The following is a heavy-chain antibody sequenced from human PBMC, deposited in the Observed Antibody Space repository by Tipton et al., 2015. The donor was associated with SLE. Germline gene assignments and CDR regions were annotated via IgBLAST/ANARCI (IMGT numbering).Heavy chain of an antibody. V-gene: IGHV1-18*01. J-gene: IGHJ2*01. Sequence: QLVQSEAEMKKPGASVKVSCKASGYSFTTYGIGWVRQAAGQGLEWMGSISVFNGKRDYPQKFQDRVTVTMDLSTSTVYLELRSLRSDDTAVYYCARGHGYYWYFDLWGRGTLVTVSS. CDR2: ISVFNGKR. CDR1: GYSFTTYG. CDR3: ARGHGYYWYFDL. D-gene: IGHD5-24*01.